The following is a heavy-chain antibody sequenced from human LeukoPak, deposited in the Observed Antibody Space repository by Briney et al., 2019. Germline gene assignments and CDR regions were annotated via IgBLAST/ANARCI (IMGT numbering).Heavy chain of an antibody. CDR3: ARVCRDSSGYGAFDI. Sequence: GGSLRLSCAASGFTFSAYPMNWVRQAPGKGLEWVSSLTDSGSSKFYANSVKGRFTISRDNAKNSLFLQMDSLRAEDTAVYYCARVCRDSSGYGAFDIWGQGTMVTVSS. CDR1: GFTFSAYP. D-gene: IGHD3-22*01. CDR2: LTDSGSSK. J-gene: IGHJ3*02. V-gene: IGHV3-21*01.